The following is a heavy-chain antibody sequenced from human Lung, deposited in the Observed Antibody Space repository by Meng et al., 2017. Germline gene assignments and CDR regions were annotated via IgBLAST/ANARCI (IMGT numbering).Heavy chain of an antibody. V-gene: IGHV3-21*01. CDR1: GFAFRNHS. CDR3: ARFETVGVATGDF. CDR2: ISSDSRYI. Sequence: EVQLVESGGGLVTPGGSLRLSCAASGFAFRNHSMNWVRQAPGKELEWVSSISSDSRYIFYADSVKGRFTISRDNGKKLLYLQMNSLSPEDTAVFYCARFETVGVATGDFWGQGTLVTVSS. D-gene: IGHD2-15*01. J-gene: IGHJ4*02.